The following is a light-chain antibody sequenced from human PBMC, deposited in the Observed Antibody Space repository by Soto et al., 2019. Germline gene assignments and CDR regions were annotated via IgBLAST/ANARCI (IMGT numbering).Light chain of an antibody. V-gene: IGKV1-39*01. CDR1: QPISKN. CDR2: ASS. J-gene: IGKJ5*01. CDR3: QQTDSTPIT. Sequence: DIQMTQSPSSLSASVGDRVTITCRASQPISKNLNWYQQRPGKPPHLLIYASSSLQRGVPPRFSGGGSGTEFTLTITSLQPEDFATYYCQQTDSTPITFGQGTRLEIK.